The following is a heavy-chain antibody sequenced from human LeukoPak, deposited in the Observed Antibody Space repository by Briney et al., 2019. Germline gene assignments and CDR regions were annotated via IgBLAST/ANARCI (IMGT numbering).Heavy chain of an antibody. CDR1: GYTFTTYP. D-gene: IGHD4/OR15-4a*01. Sequence: ASVKVSCKASGYTFTTYPMNWVRQAPGQGLERMGWINTNTGNPTYAQDFTGRFVFSSDTSVSTAYLEISSLKAEDTAVYYCARGVLDPWGQGTLVTVSS. CDR2: INTNTGNP. V-gene: IGHV7-4-1*02. CDR3: ARGVLDP. J-gene: IGHJ5*02.